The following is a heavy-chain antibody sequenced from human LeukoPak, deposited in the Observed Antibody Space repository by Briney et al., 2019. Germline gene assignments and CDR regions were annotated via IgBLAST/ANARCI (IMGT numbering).Heavy chain of an antibody. CDR2: ISSSSSYI. D-gene: IGHD1-26*01. CDR3: ARDEWGDAFDI. CDR1: GFTFSSYS. V-gene: IGHV3-21*01. J-gene: IGHJ3*02. Sequence: GGSLRLSCAASGFTFSSYSMNWVRQAPGKGREWVSSISSSSSYIHSADSVRGRFTISRDNAKSSLFLQMNSLRAEDTAVYYCARDEWGDAFDIWGQGTMVTLFS.